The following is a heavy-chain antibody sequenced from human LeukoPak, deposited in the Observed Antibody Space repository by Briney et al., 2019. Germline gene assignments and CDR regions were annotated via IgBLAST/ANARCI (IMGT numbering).Heavy chain of an antibody. V-gene: IGHV4-34*01. D-gene: IGHD2-2*01. CDR3: AQFLREDCSSTSCPSPTVNYYYGMDV. CDR2: INHSGST. J-gene: IGHJ6*02. Sequence: SETLSLTCAVYGGSFSGYYWSWIRQPPGKGLEWIGEINHSGSTNYNPSLKSRVTISVDTSKNQFSLKLSSVTAADTAVYYCAQFLREDCSSTSCPSPTVNYYYGMDVWGQGTTVTVSS. CDR1: GGSFSGYY.